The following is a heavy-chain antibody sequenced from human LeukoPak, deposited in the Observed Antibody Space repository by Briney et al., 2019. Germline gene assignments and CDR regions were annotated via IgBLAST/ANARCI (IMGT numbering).Heavy chain of an antibody. CDR3: ARVRRGYAPQGYYHYHGMDV. CDR1: GGSVSSGSYY. V-gene: IGHV4-61*01. D-gene: IGHD5-12*01. J-gene: IGHJ6*02. Sequence: SETLSLTCIVSGGSVSSGSYYWSWIRQPPGKGLEWIGYIYYSGSTNYNPSLKSRVTISVDTSKNQSSLKLSSVTAGDTAVYSCARVRRGYAPQGYYHYHGMDVWGQGTTVTVSS. CDR2: IYYSGST.